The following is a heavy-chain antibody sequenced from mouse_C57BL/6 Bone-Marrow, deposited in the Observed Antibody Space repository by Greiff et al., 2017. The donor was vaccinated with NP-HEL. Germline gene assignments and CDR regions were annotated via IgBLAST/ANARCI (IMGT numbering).Heavy chain of an antibody. V-gene: IGHV10-1*01. J-gene: IGHJ4*01. CDR2: IRSKSNNYAT. CDR3: VSSLLRYAMDY. D-gene: IGHD1-2*01. Sequence: EVKLMESGGGLVQPKGSLKLSCAASGFSFNTYAMNWVRQAPGKGLEWVARIRSKSNNYATYYADSVKDRFTISRDDSESMLYLQMNNLKTEDTAIYYCVSSLLRYAMDYWGQGTSVTVSS. CDR1: GFSFNTYA.